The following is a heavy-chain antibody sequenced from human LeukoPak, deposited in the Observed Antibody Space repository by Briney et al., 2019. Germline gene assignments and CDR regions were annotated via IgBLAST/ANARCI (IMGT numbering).Heavy chain of an antibody. V-gene: IGHV3-7*04. D-gene: IGHD4-23*01. J-gene: IGHJ5*02. CDR1: GFTFSSYW. CDR2: IKQDGSEK. Sequence: GGSLRLSCAASGFTFSSYWMSWVRQAPGKGLEWVATIKQDGSEKYYVDSVKGRFTISRDNAKNSLYLQMNSLRAEDTAVYYCARGSLPTTVVTPGWFDPWGQGTLVTVSS. CDR3: ARGSLPTTVVTPGWFDP.